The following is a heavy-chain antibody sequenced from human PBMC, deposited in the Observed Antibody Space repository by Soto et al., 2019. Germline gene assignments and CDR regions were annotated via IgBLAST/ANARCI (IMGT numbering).Heavy chain of an antibody. D-gene: IGHD2-15*01. Sequence: EVQLLESGGGLVQPGGSLRLSCAASGFPFSSRAMSWVRQAPGNGLEWVSAISGSGTITYYADSVKGRCTISRDTSTSTLYLQMNSLRADDTAVYYCAEWARYCSGADCRAWGQGTLVTVSS. CDR3: AEWARYCSGADCRA. CDR2: ISGSGTIT. J-gene: IGHJ5*02. CDR1: GFPFSSRA. V-gene: IGHV3-23*01.